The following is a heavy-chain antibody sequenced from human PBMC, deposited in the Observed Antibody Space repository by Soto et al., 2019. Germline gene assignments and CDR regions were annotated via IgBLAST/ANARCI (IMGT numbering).Heavy chain of an antibody. J-gene: IGHJ4*02. Sequence: VQLVESGGGLVKPGGSLRLSCVASGFTFRTYTMNWVRQAPGKGLEWVAVIGFDGTNIHYSDSVRGRFSISRDNSENTVSLQMNSLRVEDTALYYCVRTACVINNCSYRGVRWGQGTLVTV. V-gene: IGHV3-33*08. CDR1: GFTFRTYT. CDR3: VRTACVINNCSYRGVR. D-gene: IGHD1-20*01. CDR2: IGFDGTNI.